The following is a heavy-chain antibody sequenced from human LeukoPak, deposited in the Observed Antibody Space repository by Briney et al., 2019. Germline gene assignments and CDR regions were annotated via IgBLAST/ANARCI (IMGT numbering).Heavy chain of an antibody. D-gene: IGHD3-22*01. CDR1: GGSFSGYY. CDR3: ATNPYYYDSSGSDY. CDR2: INHSGST. J-gene: IGHJ4*02. Sequence: PSETLSLTCAVSGGSFSGYYWSWIRQPPGKGLEWIGEINHSGSTNYNPSLKSRVTISVDTSKNKFSLKLSSVPAADTAVYYCATNPYYYDSSGSDYWGQGTLVTVSS. V-gene: IGHV4-34*01.